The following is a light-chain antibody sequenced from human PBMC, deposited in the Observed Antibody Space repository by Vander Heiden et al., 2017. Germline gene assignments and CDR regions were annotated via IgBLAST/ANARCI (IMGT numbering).Light chain of an antibody. Sequence: DIVLTQSPLPLPVTPGEPASISSRSSQSLLHSNGYNYFGWYLQKPEQSPQLLIYLGSNRASGVPDRFSGSGAGTDFTLKISRVEAEDVGVYYCMQALQTPRTFGQGTKVEIK. J-gene: IGKJ1*01. CDR2: LGS. CDR3: MQALQTPRT. V-gene: IGKV2-28*01. CDR1: QSLLHSNGYNY.